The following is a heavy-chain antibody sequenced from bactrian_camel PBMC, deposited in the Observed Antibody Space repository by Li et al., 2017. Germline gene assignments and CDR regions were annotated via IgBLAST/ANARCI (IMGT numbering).Heavy chain of an antibody. D-gene: IGHD4*01. Sequence: HVQLVESGGGSVQAGGSLSLSCTASGYIDRGNYLGWFRLAPGKQREGVAVIGTDGSTSYADSVKGRFTISKDNNKNNVYLQMNSLEPDDTAMYYCAADRRFWESYIRSDYVSDFDFWGQGTQVTVS. CDR3: AADRRFWESYIRSDYVSDFDF. V-gene: IGHV3S53*01. CDR2: IGTDGST. CDR1: GYIDRGNY. J-gene: IGHJ6*01.